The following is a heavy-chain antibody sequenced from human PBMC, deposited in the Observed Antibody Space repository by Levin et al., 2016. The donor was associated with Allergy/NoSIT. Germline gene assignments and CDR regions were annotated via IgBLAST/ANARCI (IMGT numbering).Heavy chain of an antibody. CDR1: GGSSTTDY. CDR3: ARGQTIPGVLTPWWFDP. D-gene: IGHD2-21*01. Sequence: GSLRLSCTVSGGSSTTDYWSWIRQPPGKGLEWIGHIYSSGRTKYNPSLKSRVTISVDTSKDQFSLKLSSATAADTAIYYCARGQTIPGVLTPWWFDPWGQGTLVTVSS. CDR2: IYSSGRT. V-gene: IGHV4-59*01. J-gene: IGHJ5*02.